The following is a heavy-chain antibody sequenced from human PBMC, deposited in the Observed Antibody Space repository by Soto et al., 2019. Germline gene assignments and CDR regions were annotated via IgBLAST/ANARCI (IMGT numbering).Heavy chain of an antibody. CDR2: IYYGGST. CDR3: RAQTGDLHWYFDL. Sequence: QLQLQESGPGLVKPSETLSLTCTVSGGSISSSGYYWCWIRQPPGKGLEWIGTIYYGGSTYYNPSLKSRVTISVDTSKSQFSLKLTSVTAADTAVYYCRAQTGDLHWYFDLWGRGTLVTVSS. D-gene: IGHD7-27*01. V-gene: IGHV4-39*01. CDR1: GGSISSSGYY. J-gene: IGHJ2*01.